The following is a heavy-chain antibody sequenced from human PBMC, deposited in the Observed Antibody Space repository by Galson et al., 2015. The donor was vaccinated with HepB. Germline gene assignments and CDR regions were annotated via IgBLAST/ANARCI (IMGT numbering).Heavy chain of an antibody. Sequence: SLRLSCATSGFSFDDYAMHWVRQAPGKGLEWVSSISWNGGDITYADSVKGRCTISRDNAKNSVFLQVNSLRDEDTAFYYGAKDGEYCSSTSCYGGMDVWGQGTTVTVSS. CDR3: AKDGEYCSSTSCYGGMDV. CDR2: ISWNGGDI. J-gene: IGHJ6*02. D-gene: IGHD2-2*01. CDR1: GFSFDDYA. V-gene: IGHV3-9*01.